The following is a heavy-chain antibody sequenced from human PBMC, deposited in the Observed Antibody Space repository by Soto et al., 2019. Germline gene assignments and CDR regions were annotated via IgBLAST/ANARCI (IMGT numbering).Heavy chain of an antibody. Sequence: QLVESGGGLVRPGGSLRLSCSASGFSISSAWMNWVRQAPGKGLEWVGRIKTKIEGETTHYAAPVNGRFTVSRDDSKNMLYLQMNSLKVDDTALYYCTTGSVEGVWGQGTTVTVSS. CDR1: GFSISSAW. V-gene: IGHV3-15*07. J-gene: IGHJ6*02. D-gene: IGHD2-15*01. CDR2: IKTKIEGETT. CDR3: TTGSVEGV.